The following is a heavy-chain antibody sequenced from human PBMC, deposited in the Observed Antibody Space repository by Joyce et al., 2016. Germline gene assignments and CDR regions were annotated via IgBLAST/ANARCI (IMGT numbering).Heavy chain of an antibody. V-gene: IGHV3-23*02. CDR3: AKTRTVVVTYTLRDGFDV. Sequence: EMQLEESGGSLVHPGGSLRLSCTVSQRLSNVFVMAWVRQASGKGREWVSGIGASGGGTYYDDSVKGRFTVSRDNSKNMMYLQMSSLRIEDTATYYCAKTRTVVVTYTLRDGFDVWGQGTVVTVSS. CDR1: QRLSNVFV. J-gene: IGHJ3*01. CDR2: IGASGGGT. D-gene: IGHD2-21*02.